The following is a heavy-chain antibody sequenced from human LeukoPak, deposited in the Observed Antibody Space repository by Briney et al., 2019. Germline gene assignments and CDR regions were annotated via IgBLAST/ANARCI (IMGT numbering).Heavy chain of an antibody. Sequence: PGGSLRLSCAASGFTFSSYAMSWVRQAPGKGLEWVSAISGSGGSTYYADSVKGRFTISRDNSKNTLYLQMNSLRAEDTAVYYCAKLMGITMIVVVITPAGYMDVWGKGTTVTVSS. CDR3: AKLMGITMIVVVITPAGYMDV. CDR1: GFTFSSYA. D-gene: IGHD3-22*01. J-gene: IGHJ6*03. CDR2: ISGSGGST. V-gene: IGHV3-23*01.